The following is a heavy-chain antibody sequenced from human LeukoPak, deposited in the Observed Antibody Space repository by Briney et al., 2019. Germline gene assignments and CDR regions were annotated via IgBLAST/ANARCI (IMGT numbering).Heavy chain of an antibody. V-gene: IGHV4-59*01. CDR3: ARDGYNLYFDAFDI. CDR1: GGSISSYY. CDR2: IYYSGST. D-gene: IGHD5-24*01. Sequence: SETLSLTCIVSGGSISSYYWGWIRQPPGKGLEWIGYIYYSGSTNYNPSLKSRVTISVDTSKNQFSLKLSSVTAADTAVYYCARDGYNLYFDAFDIWGQGTMVTVSS. J-gene: IGHJ3*02.